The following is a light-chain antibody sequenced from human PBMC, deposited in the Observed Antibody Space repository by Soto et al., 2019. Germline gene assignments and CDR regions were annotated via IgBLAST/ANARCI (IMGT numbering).Light chain of an antibody. Sequence: IVLTQSPYTVAWAPGERGTLSCRASQSVSSNYLAWYQQKLGQAPRLLFFGASIRATGIPDRFSGSGSGTDFTLTISSLEPEDFAVYYCQHYGSSPGTFGQGTKVDI. J-gene: IGKJ1*01. CDR2: GAS. V-gene: IGKV3-20*01. CDR1: QSVSSNY. CDR3: QHYGSSPGT.